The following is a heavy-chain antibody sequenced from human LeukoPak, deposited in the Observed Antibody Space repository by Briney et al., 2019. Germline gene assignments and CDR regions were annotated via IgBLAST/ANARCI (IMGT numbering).Heavy chain of an antibody. CDR2: VSSSGSYI. Sequence: KPGGSLRLSCAASGFTFSTFSMKWVRQAPGMGLEWVSSVSSSGSYIYYADSVKGRFTISRDNAKNSLSLQMDSLRAEDTAVYYCAKDLKVRGVFEYWGQGTLVTVSS. V-gene: IGHV3-21*06. J-gene: IGHJ4*02. CDR1: GFTFSTFS. D-gene: IGHD3-10*01. CDR3: AKDLKVRGVFEY.